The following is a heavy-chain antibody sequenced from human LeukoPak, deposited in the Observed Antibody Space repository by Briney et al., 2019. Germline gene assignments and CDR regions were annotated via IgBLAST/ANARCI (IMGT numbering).Heavy chain of an antibody. Sequence: PSETLSLTCTVSGGSISSYYWSWIRQPPGKGLEWIGYIYYSGSANYNPSLKSRVTISVDTSKNQFSLKVSSVTAADTAVYYCAKDLTYGNFDYWGQGTLVTVSS. CDR3: AKDLTYGNFDY. V-gene: IGHV4-59*12. CDR2: IYYSGSA. J-gene: IGHJ4*02. CDR1: GGSISSYY. D-gene: IGHD1-14*01.